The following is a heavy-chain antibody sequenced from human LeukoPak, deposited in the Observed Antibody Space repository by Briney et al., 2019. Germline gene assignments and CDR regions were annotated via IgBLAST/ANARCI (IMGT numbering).Heavy chain of an antibody. CDR2: IKQDGSEK. J-gene: IGHJ4*02. Sequence: GGSLRLSCAASGFTFSSYWMSWVRQAPGKGLEWVANIKQDGSEKYYVDSVKGRFTISRDNAKTSLYLQMNSLRAEDTAVYYCARKAMVRGVIIWSLDYWGQGTLVTVSS. CDR1: GFTFSSYW. CDR3: ARKAMVRGVIIWSLDY. V-gene: IGHV3-7*03. D-gene: IGHD3-10*01.